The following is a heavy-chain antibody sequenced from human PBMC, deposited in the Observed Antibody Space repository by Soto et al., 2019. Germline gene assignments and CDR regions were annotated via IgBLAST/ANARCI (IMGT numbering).Heavy chain of an antibody. V-gene: IGHV3-13*01. J-gene: IGHJ4*02. D-gene: IGHD3-22*01. CDR3: ARADDSSGYYSY. Sequence: GGSLRLSCAASGFTFSSYDMHWVRQATGKGLEWVSAIGTAGDTYYPGSVKGRFTISRENAKNSLYLQMNSLRAGDTAVYYCARADDSSGYYSYWGQGTLVTVSS. CDR1: GFTFSSYD. CDR2: IGTAGDT.